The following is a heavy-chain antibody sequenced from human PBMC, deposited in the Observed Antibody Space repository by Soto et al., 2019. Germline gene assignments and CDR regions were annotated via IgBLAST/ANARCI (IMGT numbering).Heavy chain of an antibody. Sequence: HPGGSLRLSCVGSGVTAKDHAMRRVRQAPGKGLEWVSGIMWSSDRVGYADFVKGRFTTSRDNAKNSLYLQMNSLRPEDSALYFCGKDINAGGMDVWGQGTTVTVSS. CDR3: GKDINAGGMDV. J-gene: IGHJ6*02. D-gene: IGHD1-26*01. V-gene: IGHV3-9*02. CDR2: IMWSSDRV. CDR1: GVTAKDHA.